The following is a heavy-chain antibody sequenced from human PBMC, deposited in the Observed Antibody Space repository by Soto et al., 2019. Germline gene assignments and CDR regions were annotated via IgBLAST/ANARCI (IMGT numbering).Heavy chain of an antibody. CDR3: ARQDDFWSGSVHMDV. CDR1: GGSISSSNYY. V-gene: IGHV4-39*01. D-gene: IGHD3-3*01. Sequence: QLQLQESGPGLVKPSETLSLTCTVSGGSISSSNYYWGWIRQPPGKGLEWIGFVYYNGFTYFSPSLKSRVTISIDTSNNNFSLKLTSVTAADPAVYYCARQDDFWSGSVHMDVWGTGTTVTVSS. J-gene: IGHJ6*03. CDR2: VYYNGFT.